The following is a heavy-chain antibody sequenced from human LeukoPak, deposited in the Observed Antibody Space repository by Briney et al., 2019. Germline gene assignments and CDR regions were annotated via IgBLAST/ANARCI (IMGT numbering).Heavy chain of an antibody. CDR3: TRAMTTVTTEDY. J-gene: IGHJ4*02. CDR2: IRSKANSYAT. V-gene: IGHV3-73*01. Sequence: PGGSLRLSCAASGFTFSGSAMHWVRQASGKGLDWVGRIRSKANSYATAYAASVKGRFTISRDDSKNTAYLQMNSLKTEDTAVYYCTRAMTTVTTEDYWGQGTLVTVSS. D-gene: IGHD4-17*01. CDR1: GFTFSGSA.